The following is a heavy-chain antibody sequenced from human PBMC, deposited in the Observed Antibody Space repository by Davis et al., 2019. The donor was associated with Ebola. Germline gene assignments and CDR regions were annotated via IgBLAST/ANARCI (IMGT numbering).Heavy chain of an antibody. D-gene: IGHD3-10*01. J-gene: IGHJ4*02. CDR2: ISYDGSNK. CDR1: GFTFSSYG. Sequence: GESLKISCAASGFTFSSYGMHWVRQAPGKGLEWVAVISYDGSNKYYADSVKGRFTISRDNSKNTLYLQMNSLRAEDTAVYYCARAQYYYGSWSYYPSHFDYWGQGTLVIVSS. CDR3: ARAQYYYGSWSYYPSHFDY. V-gene: IGHV3-30*03.